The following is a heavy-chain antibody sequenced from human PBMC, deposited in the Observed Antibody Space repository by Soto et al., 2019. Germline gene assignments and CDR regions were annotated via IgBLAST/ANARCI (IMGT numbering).Heavy chain of an antibody. CDR2: INPNSGGT. J-gene: IGHJ5*02. D-gene: IGHD6-13*01. CDR3: ARDLVRIGSAAARYWFDP. V-gene: IGHV1-2*04. Sequence: ASVKVSCKASGYTFTGYYMHWVRQAPGQGLEWMGWINPNSGGTNYAQKFQGWVTMTRDTSISTAYMELSRLRSDDTAVYYCARDLVRIGSAAARYWFDPWRQGTLVTVSS. CDR1: GYTFTGYY.